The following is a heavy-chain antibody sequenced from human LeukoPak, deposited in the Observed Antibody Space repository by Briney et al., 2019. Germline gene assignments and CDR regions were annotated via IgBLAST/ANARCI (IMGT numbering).Heavy chain of an antibody. J-gene: IGHJ4*02. CDR3: ARSTPFDPFDY. CDR1: GFTFSSYW. CDR2: INSDGSST. D-gene: IGHD2/OR15-2a*01. V-gene: IGHV3-74*01. Sequence: PGGSLRLSCAASGFTFSSYWMHWVRQAPGKGLVWVSRINSDGSSTSYADSVKGRFTISRDNAKNTLYLQMNSLRAEDTAVYYCARSTPFDPFDYWGQGTLVTVSS.